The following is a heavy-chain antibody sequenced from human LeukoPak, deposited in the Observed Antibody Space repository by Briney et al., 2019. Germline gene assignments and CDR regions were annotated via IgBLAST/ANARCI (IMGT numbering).Heavy chain of an antibody. CDR1: GGSISSYY. J-gene: IGHJ5*02. CDR2: IYYSGST. Sequence: SETLSLTCTVSGGSISSYYWSWIRQPPGKGLEWIGYIYYSGSTNYNPSLKSRVTISVDTSKNQFSLKLSSVTAADTAVYYCARDRGRYTSRWFDPWGQGTLVTVSS. V-gene: IGHV4-59*01. D-gene: IGHD5-18*01. CDR3: ARDRGRYTSRWFDP.